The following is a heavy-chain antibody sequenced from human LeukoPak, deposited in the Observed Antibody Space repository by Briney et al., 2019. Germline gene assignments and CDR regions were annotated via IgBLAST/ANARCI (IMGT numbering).Heavy chain of an antibody. Sequence: PSETLSLTCIVSGGSISSYYWSWIRQPPGKGLEWIGYIYYSGSTNYNPSLKSRVTISVDTSKNQFSLKLSSVTAADTAVYYCARVSSGYDYYYYYYMDVWGKGTTVTVSS. CDR2: IYYSGST. V-gene: IGHV4-59*01. CDR3: ARVSSGYDYYYYYYMDV. J-gene: IGHJ6*03. D-gene: IGHD5-12*01. CDR1: GGSISSYY.